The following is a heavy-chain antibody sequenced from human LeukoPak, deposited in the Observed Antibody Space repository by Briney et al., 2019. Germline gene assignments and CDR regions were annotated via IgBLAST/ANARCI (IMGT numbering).Heavy chain of an antibody. CDR3: ARGCSGGSCFGDFDY. Sequence: GGSLRLSCAASGFTFSSYGMNWVRQAPGKGLEWISYISSRSSTIYYADSVKGRFTISRDNAKNSLYLQMNSLRDEDTAVYYCARGCSGGSCFGDFDYWGQGTLVIVSS. D-gene: IGHD2-15*01. V-gene: IGHV3-48*02. J-gene: IGHJ4*02. CDR1: GFTFSSYG. CDR2: ISSRSSTI.